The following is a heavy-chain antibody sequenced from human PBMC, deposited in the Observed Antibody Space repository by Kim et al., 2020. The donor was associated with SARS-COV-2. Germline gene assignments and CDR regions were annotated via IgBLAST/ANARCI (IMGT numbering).Heavy chain of an antibody. V-gene: IGHV4-59*01. Sequence: SETLSLTCTVSGGSISSYYWSWIRQPPGKGLEWIGYIYYSGSTNYNPSLKSRVTISVDTSKNQFSLKLSSVTAADTAVYYCARVAADDPYYGMDVWGQGTTVTVSS. J-gene: IGHJ6*01. CDR1: GGSISSYY. CDR2: IYYSGST. D-gene: IGHD6-25*01. CDR3: ARVAADDPYYGMDV.